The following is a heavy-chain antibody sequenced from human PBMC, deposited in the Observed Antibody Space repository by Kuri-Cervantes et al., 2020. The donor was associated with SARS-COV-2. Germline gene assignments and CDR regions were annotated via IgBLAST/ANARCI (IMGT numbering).Heavy chain of an antibody. J-gene: IGHJ5*02. Sequence: GESLKISCAASGFTFSSYGMHWVRQAPGKGLEWVAVISYDGSNKYYADSVKGRFTISRDNSKNTLYLQMNSLRAEDTAVYYCARVIEVAGPNWFDPWGQGTLVTVSS. D-gene: IGHD6-19*01. CDR3: ARVIEVAGPNWFDP. V-gene: IGHV3-30*03. CDR2: ISYDGSNK. CDR1: GFTFSSYG.